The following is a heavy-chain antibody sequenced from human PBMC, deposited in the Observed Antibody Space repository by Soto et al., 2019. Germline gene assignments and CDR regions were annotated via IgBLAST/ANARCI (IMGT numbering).Heavy chain of an antibody. V-gene: IGHV1-69*12. CDR3: ASGIQLWLRRINNGYSG. CDR1: GGTFSTYA. Sequence: QVQLVQSGAEVKKPESSVKVSCKAPGGTFSTYAISWVRQAPGQGLEWMGGIIPMFGTANYAQRFQDRVTIPADESTNTVYTELISLRSEDTAVYFCASGIQLWLRRINNGYSGWGQGTLVTVSS. J-gene: IGHJ4*02. CDR2: IIPMFGTA. D-gene: IGHD5-18*01.